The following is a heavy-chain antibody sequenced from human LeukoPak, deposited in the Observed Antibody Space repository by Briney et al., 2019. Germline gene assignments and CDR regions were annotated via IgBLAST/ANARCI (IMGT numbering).Heavy chain of an antibody. CDR1: GFTFSSYG. J-gene: IGHJ4*02. V-gene: IGHV3-30*18. D-gene: IGHD6-19*01. Sequence: GGSLRPSCAASGFTFSSYGMHWVRQAPGKGLEWVAVISYDGSNKCYADSVKGRFTISRDNSKNTLYLQMNSLRAEDTAVYYCAKSYSSGWSFDYWGQGTLVTVSS. CDR2: ISYDGSNK. CDR3: AKSYSSGWSFDY.